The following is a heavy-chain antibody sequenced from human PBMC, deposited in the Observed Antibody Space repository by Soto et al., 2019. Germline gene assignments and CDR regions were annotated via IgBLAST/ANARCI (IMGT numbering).Heavy chain of an antibody. CDR1: GGSMSIYY. Sequence: PSETLSLTCTVSGGSMSIYYWTWIRHPAGKGLEWIGRVYSSGGTHYNPSLKSRVTISLDTSKNQFSLRLLSVTDADTAVYYCARGQRFSDWFDPWGQGTLVTVSS. J-gene: IGHJ5*02. D-gene: IGHD3-3*01. CDR2: VYSSGGT. CDR3: ARGQRFSDWFDP. V-gene: IGHV4-4*07.